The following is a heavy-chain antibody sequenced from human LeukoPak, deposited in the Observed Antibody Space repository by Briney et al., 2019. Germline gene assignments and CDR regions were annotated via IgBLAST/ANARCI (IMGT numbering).Heavy chain of an antibody. J-gene: IGHJ5*02. CDR1: GGSISRYF. D-gene: IGHD3-10*01. Sequence: SETLSLTCTVSGGSISRYFWSWIRQPPGKGLEWIGYISYSGSTNYYPSLKSRVTISVNTSKTQFSLQLSPVTAADTAVYYCARDDYRGVTNFDPWGQGTLVTVSS. CDR3: ARDDYRGVTNFDP. V-gene: IGHV4-59*01. CDR2: ISYSGST.